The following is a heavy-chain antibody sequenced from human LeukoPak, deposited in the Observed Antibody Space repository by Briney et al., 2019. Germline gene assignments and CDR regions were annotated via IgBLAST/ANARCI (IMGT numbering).Heavy chain of an antibody. CDR2: ISAYNGNT. Sequence: GASVKVSCKASGYTFTSYGISWVRQAPGQGLEWMGWISAYNGNTNYAQKLHGRVTMTTDTSTSTAYMELRSLRSDDTAVYYCARGGGNYDSSGYYYGERYFDYLGQGTLVTVSS. D-gene: IGHD3-22*01. CDR3: ARGGGNYDSSGYYYGERYFDY. CDR1: GYTFTSYG. V-gene: IGHV1-18*01. J-gene: IGHJ4*02.